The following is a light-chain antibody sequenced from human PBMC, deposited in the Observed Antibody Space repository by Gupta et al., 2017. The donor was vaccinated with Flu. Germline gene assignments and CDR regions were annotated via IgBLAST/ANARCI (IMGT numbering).Light chain of an antibody. Sequence: DIVMTQSPLPLPVTPGEPASISCRSSHRLLHSNGYNYLDWYLQKPGQSPQLLIYLGSNRASGVPDRGSGSGSGTDFTLKISRVEAEDVGVYYCMQALQTPPSFGQGTKLEIK. CDR1: HRLLHSNGYNY. CDR3: MQALQTPPS. V-gene: IGKV2-28*01. CDR2: LGS. J-gene: IGKJ2*03.